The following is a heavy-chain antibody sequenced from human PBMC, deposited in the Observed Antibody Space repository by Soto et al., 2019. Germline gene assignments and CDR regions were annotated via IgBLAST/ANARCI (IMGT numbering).Heavy chain of an antibody. J-gene: IGHJ4*03. V-gene: IGHV3-23*01. Sequence: RRLSCAASGFTFSSYAMSWVRQARGKGLEWVSAISGSGGSTYYADSVKGRFTISRDNSKNTLYLQMNSLRAEDTAVYYCAKDLLTFNRNGPSAFDFWGQGTMVTVSS. CDR1: GFTFSSYA. D-gene: IGHD1-20*01. CDR3: AKDLLTFNRNGPSAFDF. CDR2: ISGSGGST.